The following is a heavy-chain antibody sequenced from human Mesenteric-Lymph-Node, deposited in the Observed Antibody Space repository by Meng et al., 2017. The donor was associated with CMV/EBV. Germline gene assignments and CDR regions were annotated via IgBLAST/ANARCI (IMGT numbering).Heavy chain of an antibody. CDR2: IRYDGSNK. J-gene: IGHJ4*02. CDR3: AREGMTTVTYYFDY. V-gene: IGHV3-30*02. CDR1: GFTFSSYG. D-gene: IGHD4-11*01. Sequence: GESLKISCAASGFTFSSYGMHWVRQAPGKGLEWVAFIRYDGSNKYYADSVKGRFTISRDNSKNTLYLQMNSLRAEDTAVYYCAREGMTTVTYYFDYWGQGTLVTVSS.